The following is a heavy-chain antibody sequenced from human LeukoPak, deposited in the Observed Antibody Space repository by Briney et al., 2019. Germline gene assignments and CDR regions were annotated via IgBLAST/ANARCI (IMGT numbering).Heavy chain of an antibody. J-gene: IGHJ6*03. Sequence: GGSLRLSCAASGFTVSSNYMSWVRQAPGKGLEWVSVIYSGGSTYYADSVKGRFTISRDNSKNTLYLQMNSLRAEDTAVYYCARSYYYYYVDVWGKGTTVTVSS. V-gene: IGHV3-66*01. CDR2: IYSGGST. D-gene: IGHD3-10*01. CDR1: GFTVSSNY. CDR3: ARSYYYYYVDV.